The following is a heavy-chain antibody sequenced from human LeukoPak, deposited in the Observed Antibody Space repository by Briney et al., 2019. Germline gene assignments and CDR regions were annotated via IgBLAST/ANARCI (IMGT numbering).Heavy chain of an antibody. CDR1: GYTFTSYG. V-gene: IGHV1-18*01. CDR2: ISAYNGNT. J-gene: IGHJ4*02. CDR3: ASSHYDILTGYSS. D-gene: IGHD3-9*01. Sequence: ASVKVSCKASGYTFTSYGISWVRQAPGQGLEWMGWISAYNGNTNYAQKLQGRVTMTTDTSTSTAYMELRSLRSDDTAVYYCASSHYDILTGYSSWGQGTLVAVSS.